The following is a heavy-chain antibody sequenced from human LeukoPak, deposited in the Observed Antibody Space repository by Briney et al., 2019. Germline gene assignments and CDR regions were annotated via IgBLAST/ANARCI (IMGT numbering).Heavy chain of an antibody. V-gene: IGHV4-4*07. J-gene: IGHJ5*02. Sequence: SETLSLTCTVSGGSISSYYWSWIRQPAGKGLEWIGRIYTSGSTNYNPSLKSRVTMSVDTSKNQFSLKLSSVTAADTAVYYCARDRGYDFWSGIPAANWFDPWGQGTLVTVSS. CDR1: GGSISSYY. CDR3: ARDRGYDFWSGIPAANWFDP. CDR2: IYTSGST. D-gene: IGHD3-3*01.